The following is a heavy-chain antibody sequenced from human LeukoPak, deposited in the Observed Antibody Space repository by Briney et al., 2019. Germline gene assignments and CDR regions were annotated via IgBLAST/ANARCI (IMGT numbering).Heavy chain of an antibody. V-gene: IGHV3-21*01. CDR3: ARAGGSTVSHSDY. CDR1: GFTFGNYA. D-gene: IGHD4-17*01. J-gene: IGHJ4*02. CDR2: ISSSTSYI. Sequence: GGSLRLSCEASGFTFGNYAMNWVRRAPGKGLEWVSSISSSTSYIYYADSVKGRFTISKDNAKNSPYLQMNSLRAEDTAVYYCARAGGSTVSHSDYWGQGTLVTVSS.